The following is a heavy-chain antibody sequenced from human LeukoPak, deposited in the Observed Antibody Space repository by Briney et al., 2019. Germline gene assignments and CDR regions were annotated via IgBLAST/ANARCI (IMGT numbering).Heavy chain of an antibody. Sequence: GGSLRLSCAASGFTCSSYSMNWVRQAPGKGLEWVSSISSSSSYIYYADSVKGRFTISRDNAKNSLYLQMNSLRAEDTAVYYCARAAIGQWLVLWGQGTLVTVSS. J-gene: IGHJ4*02. CDR2: ISSSSSYI. V-gene: IGHV3-21*01. D-gene: IGHD6-19*01. CDR3: ARAAIGQWLVL. CDR1: GFTCSSYS.